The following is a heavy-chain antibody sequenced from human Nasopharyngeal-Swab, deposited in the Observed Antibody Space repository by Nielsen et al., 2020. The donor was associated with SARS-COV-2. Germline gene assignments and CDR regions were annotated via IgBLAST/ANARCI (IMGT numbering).Heavy chain of an antibody. CDR3: ARGHLLERRHELMGFWFDP. V-gene: IGHV4-34*01. D-gene: IGHD1-1*01. J-gene: IGHJ5*02. CDR2: INHSGST. Sequence: WIRQPPGKGLEWIGEINHSGSTNYNPSLKSRVTISVDTSKNQFSLKLSSVTATDTAVYYCARGHLLERRHELMGFWFDPWGQGTLVTVSS.